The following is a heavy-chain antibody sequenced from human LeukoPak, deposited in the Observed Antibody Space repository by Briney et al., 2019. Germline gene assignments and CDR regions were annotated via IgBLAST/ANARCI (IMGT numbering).Heavy chain of an antibody. CDR1: GFTFSSYW. CDR2: IKQDGSEK. Sequence: GGSLRLSCAASGFTFSSYWMSWVRQAPGKGLEWVANIKQDGSEKYYVDSVKGRFTIFRDNAKNSLYLQMNSLRAEDTAVYYCARDQEYYYYYGMDVWGQGTTVTVSS. V-gene: IGHV3-7*01. D-gene: IGHD6-6*01. CDR3: ARDQEYYYYYGMDV. J-gene: IGHJ6*02.